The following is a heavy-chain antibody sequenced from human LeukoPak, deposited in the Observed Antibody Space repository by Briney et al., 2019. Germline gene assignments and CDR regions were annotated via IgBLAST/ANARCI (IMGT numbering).Heavy chain of an antibody. CDR2: ISISGTTI. J-gene: IGHJ3*02. Sequence: GGSLRLSCAASGFTFTDYYMSWIRQAPGKGLEWASYISISGTTIYYADSVKGRFTISRDNSKNTLYLQMNSLRAEDTAVYYCARNQGKDYYDSSGYPDAFDIWGQGTMVTVSS. D-gene: IGHD3-22*01. V-gene: IGHV3-11*04. CDR1: GFTFTDYY. CDR3: ARNQGKDYYDSSGYPDAFDI.